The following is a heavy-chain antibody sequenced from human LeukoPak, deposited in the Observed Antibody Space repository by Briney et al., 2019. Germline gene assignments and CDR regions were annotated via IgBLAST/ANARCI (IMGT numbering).Heavy chain of an antibody. D-gene: IGHD3-10*01. Sequence: PGGSLRVSCAASGFTFSSYWMHWVRQAPGKGRVWVSHTKTDGGNTAYADSVKDRFTISRDNAKNTLYLQMNSLRGEDTAAYYCAGAGRGIFNALDIWGQGQMVPVSS. CDR3: AGAGRGIFNALDI. CDR2: TKTDGGNT. V-gene: IGHV3-74*01. CDR1: GFTFSSYW. J-gene: IGHJ3*02.